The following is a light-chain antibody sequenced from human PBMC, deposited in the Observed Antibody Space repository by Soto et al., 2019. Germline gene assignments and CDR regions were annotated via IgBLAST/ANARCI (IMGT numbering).Light chain of an antibody. CDR2: DAS. CDR1: QSVKNN. Sequence: EIVMTQSPGTLSVSPGERVTLSCRASQSVKNNLAWYQQKPDQGPRLLIYDASTRATGVPAKFSGGASETEFTLTTLSLQSEDFAVYYCQQNDDWPLTFGGGTRVEIK. V-gene: IGKV3-15*01. J-gene: IGKJ4*01. CDR3: QQNDDWPLT.